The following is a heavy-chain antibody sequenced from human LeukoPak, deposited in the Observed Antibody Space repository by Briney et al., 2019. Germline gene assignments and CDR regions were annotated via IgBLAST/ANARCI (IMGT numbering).Heavy chain of an antibody. CDR1: GGSISSGGYY. Sequence: SETLSLTCTVSGGSISSGGYYWSWIRQHPGKGLEWLGYIYYSGSTYYNPSLKSRVTISVDTSKNQFSLNLSSVTAADTAVYYCARGGVYNPQTPFPIRGQGTMVTVSS. D-gene: IGHD3-10*01. V-gene: IGHV4-31*03. CDR2: IYYSGST. CDR3: ARGGVYNPQTPFPI. J-gene: IGHJ3*02.